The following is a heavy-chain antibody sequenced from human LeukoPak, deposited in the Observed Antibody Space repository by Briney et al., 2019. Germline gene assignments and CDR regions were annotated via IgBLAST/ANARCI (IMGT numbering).Heavy chain of an antibody. CDR2: ISAYNGNT. J-gene: IGHJ6*03. D-gene: IGHD3-3*01. Sequence: ASVKVSCKASGYTFTSYGISWVRQAPGQGLEWMGWISAYNGNTNYAQKLQGRVTMTTDTSTSTAYMELRSLRSDDTAVYYCARGQLDYDFWSGYLGYMDVWGKGTTVTVSS. CDR3: ARGQLDYDFWSGYLGYMDV. V-gene: IGHV1-18*01. CDR1: GYTFTSYG.